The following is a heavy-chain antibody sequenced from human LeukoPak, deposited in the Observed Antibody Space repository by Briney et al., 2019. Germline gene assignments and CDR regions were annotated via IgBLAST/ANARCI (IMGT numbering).Heavy chain of an antibody. D-gene: IGHD5-24*01. J-gene: IGHJ4*02. V-gene: IGHV4-34*01. CDR1: GGSFSGYY. Sequence: PSETLSLTCSVYGGSFSGYYWSWIRQPPGKGLEWIGEINHSGSTNYNPSLMSRVTISVDTSKNQFSLKLSSVTAADTAAYYCARGKATIPYSFDYWGQGTLVTVSS. CDR3: ARGKATIPYSFDY. CDR2: INHSGST.